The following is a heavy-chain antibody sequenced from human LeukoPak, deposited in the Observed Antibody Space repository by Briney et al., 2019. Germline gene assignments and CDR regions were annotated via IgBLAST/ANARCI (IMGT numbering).Heavy chain of an antibody. J-gene: IGHJ4*02. V-gene: IGHV4-59*01. CDR1: GGSISSYY. CDR2: IYYGGST. CDR3: ARGFQYCSGGSCYVYFDY. Sequence: SETLSLTCTVSGGSISSYYWSWIRQPPGKGLEWSGYIYYGGSTNYNPSLKSRVTISVDTSKNQFSLKLSSVTAADTAVYYCARGFQYCSGGSCYVYFDYWGQGTLVTVSS. D-gene: IGHD2-15*01.